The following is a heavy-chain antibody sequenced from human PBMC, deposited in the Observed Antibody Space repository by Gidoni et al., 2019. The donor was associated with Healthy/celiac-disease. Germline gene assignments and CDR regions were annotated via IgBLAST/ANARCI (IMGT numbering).Heavy chain of an antibody. CDR3: ARGRTGTPRGSFDY. J-gene: IGHJ4*02. D-gene: IGHD1-1*01. Sequence: AVIWYDGSNKYYADSVKGRFTISRDNSKNTLYLQMNSLIAEDTAVYYCARGRTGTPRGSFDYWGQGTLVTVSS. V-gene: IGHV3-33*01. CDR2: IWYDGSNK.